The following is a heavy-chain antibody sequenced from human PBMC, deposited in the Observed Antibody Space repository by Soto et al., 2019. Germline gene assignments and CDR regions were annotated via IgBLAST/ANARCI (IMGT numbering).Heavy chain of an antibody. V-gene: IGHV5-10-1*01. Sequence: GESLKISCQGSGYSFTSYWISWVRQMPGKGLEWMGRIDPSDSYTNYSPSFQGHVTISADKSISTAYLQWSSLKASDTAMYYCARQEYSSGWSDYWGQGTLVTVSS. CDR1: GYSFTSYW. J-gene: IGHJ4*02. CDR2: IDPSDSYT. CDR3: ARQEYSSGWSDY. D-gene: IGHD6-19*01.